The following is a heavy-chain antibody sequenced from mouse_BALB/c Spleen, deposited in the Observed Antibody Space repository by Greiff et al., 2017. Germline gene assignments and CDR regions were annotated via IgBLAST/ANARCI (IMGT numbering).Heavy chain of an antibody. CDR2: ISYSGST. J-gene: IGHJ4*01. D-gene: IGHD2-4*01. CDR1: GYSITSDYA. V-gene: IGHV3-2*02. CDR3: ARYYYDYDYAMDY. Sequence: DVQLVESGPGLVKPSQSLSLTCTVTGYSITSDYAWNWIRQFPGNKLEWMGYISYSGSTSYNPSLKSRISITRDTSKNQFFLQLNSVTTEDTATYYCARYYYDYDYAMDYWGQGTSVTVSS.